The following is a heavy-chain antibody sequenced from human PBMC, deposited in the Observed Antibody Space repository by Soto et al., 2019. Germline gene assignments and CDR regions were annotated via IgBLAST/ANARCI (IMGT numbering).Heavy chain of an antibody. V-gene: IGHV1-8*01. J-gene: IGHJ4*02. CDR2: MNPYSGNT. CDR1: GYTFTTYD. Sequence: GASVKVSCKASGYTFTTYDLSWVRQATGQGLEWMGWMNPYSGNTGYAQKFQGRVTVTRNTSISTVYMELSGLRPDDTAVYYCARRKERSGPHYFDYWGQGSQVTVSS. CDR3: ARRKERSGPHYFDY. D-gene: IGHD6-25*01.